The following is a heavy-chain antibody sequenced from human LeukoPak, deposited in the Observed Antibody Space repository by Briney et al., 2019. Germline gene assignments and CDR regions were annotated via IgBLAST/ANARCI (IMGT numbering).Heavy chain of an antibody. D-gene: IGHD3-10*01. CDR3: AKDAQLLWFGEPRGHYFDY. Sequence: GGSLRLSCAASGFTFSSYAMSWVRQAPGKGLEWVSAISGSGGSTYYADSVKGRFTISRDNSKNTLYLQMNSLRAEDTAVYYCAKDAQLLWFGEPRGHYFDYWGQGTLVTVSS. V-gene: IGHV3-23*01. CDR2: ISGSGGST. CDR1: GFTFSSYA. J-gene: IGHJ4*02.